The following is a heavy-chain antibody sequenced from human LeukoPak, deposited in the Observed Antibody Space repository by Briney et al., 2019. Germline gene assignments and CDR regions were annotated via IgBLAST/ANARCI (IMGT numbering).Heavy chain of an antibody. CDR3: ARDLIRNWFDP. CDR1: GFTFDDYG. Sequence: GGSLRLSCAASGFTFDDYGMSWVRQAPGKGLEWVSGINWNGGSTGYADSVKGRFTISRDNSKNTLYLQMNSLRAEDTAVYYCARDLIRNWFDPWGQGTLVTVSS. J-gene: IGHJ5*02. V-gene: IGHV3-20*04. D-gene: IGHD2-8*01. CDR2: INWNGGST.